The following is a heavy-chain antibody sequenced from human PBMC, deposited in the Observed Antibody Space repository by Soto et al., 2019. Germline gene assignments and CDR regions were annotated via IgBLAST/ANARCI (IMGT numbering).Heavy chain of an antibody. V-gene: IGHV3-30-3*01. CDR1: GFTFSPYN. J-gene: IGHJ2*01. CDR3: ARGTSNWYFDL. CDR2: IAYDGSKE. Sequence: QVQLLESGRGVVQPRRSLRLSCAASGFTFSPYNMHWVRQAPGKGLEWVAAIAYDGSKEYFADSVKGRFTISRDNSKNTLYLQVNTLRAEDTAVYFCARGTSNWYFDLWGRGTLVTVSS.